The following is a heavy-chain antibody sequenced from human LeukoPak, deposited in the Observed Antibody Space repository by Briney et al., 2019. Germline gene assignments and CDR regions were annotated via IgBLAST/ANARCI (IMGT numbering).Heavy chain of an antibody. V-gene: IGHV3-23*01. CDR2: ISGSGGST. J-gene: IGHJ4*02. Sequence: GGSLRLSCTVSGFTFGDYAMSWFRQAPGKGLEWVSAISGSGGSTYYADSVKGRFTISRDNSKNTLYLQMNSLRAEDTAVYYCAKVLRPYSSGWYFDYWGQGTLVTVSS. CDR3: AKVLRPYSSGWYFDY. CDR1: GFTFGDYA. D-gene: IGHD6-19*01.